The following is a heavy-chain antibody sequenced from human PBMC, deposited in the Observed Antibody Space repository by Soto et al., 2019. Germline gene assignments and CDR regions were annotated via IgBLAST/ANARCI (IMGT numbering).Heavy chain of an antibody. V-gene: IGHV4-31*03. CDR3: ARGGLRFGERYYFDY. D-gene: IGHD3-10*01. Sequence: QVQLQESGPGLVKPSQTLSLTCSVSGGSVSSGTYYWSWIRQHPGKGLEWIGYIHYSGSTYYNPSLKSRVTISVDRSKNQVSLKLSSVTAADTAVYYCARGGLRFGERYYFDYWGQGTLVTVSS. J-gene: IGHJ4*02. CDR1: GGSVSSGTYY. CDR2: IHYSGST.